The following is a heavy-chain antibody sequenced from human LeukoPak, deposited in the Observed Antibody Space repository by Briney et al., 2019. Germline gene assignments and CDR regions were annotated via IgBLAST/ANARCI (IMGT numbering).Heavy chain of an antibody. CDR3: AKGPLRGTAAAIDY. Sequence: GGSLRLSCADSRFIFSNYWMSWVRQAPGKGLEWVANIKQDGTEKYYVDSVKGRFTISRGNAKNSLCLQMDSLRTEDTAVYYCAKGPLRGTAAAIDYWGQGTLVTVSS. V-gene: IGHV3-7*01. CDR1: RFIFSNYW. D-gene: IGHD2-2*01. J-gene: IGHJ4*02. CDR2: IKQDGTEK.